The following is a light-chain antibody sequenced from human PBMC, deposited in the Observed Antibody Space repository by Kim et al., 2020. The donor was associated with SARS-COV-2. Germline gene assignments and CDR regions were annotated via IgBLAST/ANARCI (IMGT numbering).Light chain of an antibody. CDR1: SSDVGSYNL. Sequence: QSALTQPASVSRSPGQSITISCTGTSSDVGSYNLVSWYQQHPGKAPKLMIYEVSKRPSGVSNRFSGSKSGNKASLTISGLQAEDEADYYCCSYAGSSTWVFGGGTQLTVL. V-gene: IGLV2-23*02. J-gene: IGLJ3*02. CDR2: EVS. CDR3: CSYAGSSTWV.